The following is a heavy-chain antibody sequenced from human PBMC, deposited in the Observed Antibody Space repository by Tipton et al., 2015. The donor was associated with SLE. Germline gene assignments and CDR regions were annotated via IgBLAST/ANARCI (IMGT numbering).Heavy chain of an antibody. CDR2: INHSGST. Sequence: TLSLTCAVYGGSFSGYYWSWIRQPPGKGLEWIGEINHSGSTNYNPSLKSRVTISVDTSKNQFSLKLSSVTAADTAVYYCAAELGMENGMDVWGQGTTVTVSS. J-gene: IGHJ6*02. V-gene: IGHV4-34*01. CDR1: GGSFSGYY. CDR3: AAELGMENGMDV. D-gene: IGHD7-27*01.